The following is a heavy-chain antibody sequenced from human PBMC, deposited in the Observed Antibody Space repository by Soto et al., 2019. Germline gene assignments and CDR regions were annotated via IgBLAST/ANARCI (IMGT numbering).Heavy chain of an antibody. CDR3: ARGAYDSSSYYQHYWYFDL. CDR1: GFTVSSNY. J-gene: IGHJ2*01. V-gene: IGHV3-53*01. D-gene: IGHD3-22*01. CDR2: IYSGGST. Sequence: PGGSLRLSCAASGFTVSSNYMSWVRQAPGKGLEWVPVIYSGGSTYCADSVKGRFTISRDNSKNTLYLQMNSLRAEDTAVYYCARGAYDSSSYYQHYWYFDLWGRGTLVTVSS.